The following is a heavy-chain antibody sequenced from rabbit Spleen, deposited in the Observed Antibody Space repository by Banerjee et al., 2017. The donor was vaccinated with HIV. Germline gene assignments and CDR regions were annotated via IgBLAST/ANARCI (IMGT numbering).Heavy chain of an antibody. Sequence: QSLEESGGGLVKPGASLTLTCKASGFTLSSNYWICWVRQAPGKGLEWIACINTGSGSTYYASWAKGRFTISKTSSTTVTLQMTSLTTADTATYFCARDSSSSFSSYGMDLWGPGTLVTVS. CDR3: ARDSSSSFSSYGMDL. CDR2: INTGSGST. J-gene: IGHJ6*01. CDR1: GFTLSSNYW. D-gene: IGHD1-1*01. V-gene: IGHV1S40*01.